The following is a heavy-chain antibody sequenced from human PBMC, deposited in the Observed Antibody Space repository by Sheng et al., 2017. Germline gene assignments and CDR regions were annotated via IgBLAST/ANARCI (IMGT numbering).Heavy chain of an antibody. V-gene: IGHV1-2*02. CDR2: ISPNGGAT. CDR3: ATSSGYTTTWGAFDY. CDR1: GDAFTGYY. Sequence: QVQLVQSGAEVKKPGASVKVSCKASGDAFTGYYMHWVRQAPGQSLEWMGWISPNGGATNSAQSFQGRVTMTRDTSISTTYMELSSLRSDDTAFYYCATSSGYTTTWGAFDYWGQGTLVTVSS. D-gene: IGHD7-27*01. J-gene: IGHJ4*02.